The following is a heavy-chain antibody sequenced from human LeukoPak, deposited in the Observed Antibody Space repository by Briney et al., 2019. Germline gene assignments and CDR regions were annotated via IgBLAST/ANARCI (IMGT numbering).Heavy chain of an antibody. Sequence: SETLSLTCTVSGGSISSYYWSWIRQPPGKGLEWIGYIYYSGSTNYNPSLKSRVTISVDTSKNRFSLKLSSVTAADTAVYYCARHSVDAFDIWGQGTMVTVSS. V-gene: IGHV4-59*08. CDR2: IYYSGST. J-gene: IGHJ3*02. CDR3: ARHSVDAFDI. D-gene: IGHD6-19*01. CDR1: GGSISSYY.